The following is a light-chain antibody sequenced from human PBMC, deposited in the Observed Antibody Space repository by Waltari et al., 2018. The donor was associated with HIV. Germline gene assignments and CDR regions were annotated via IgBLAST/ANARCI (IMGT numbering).Light chain of an antibody. CDR3: CSYAGSRV. V-gene: IGLV2-23*02. CDR1: SSDVERFNL. CDR2: ELS. J-gene: IGLJ3*02. Sequence: QSALTQPASVSGSPGQSITIPCTGTSSDVERFNLVSWYQQNTGKAPKLIIQELSKRPSGVSNRSSDLKTGNTASLTISGLQAEDAADYYCCSYAGSRVFGGGTKLTVL.